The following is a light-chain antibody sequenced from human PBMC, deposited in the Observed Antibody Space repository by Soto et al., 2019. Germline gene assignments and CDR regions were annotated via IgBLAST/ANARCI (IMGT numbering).Light chain of an antibody. J-gene: IGKJ1*01. Sequence: EIVMTQSPSILSVSPGERATLSCRASQSVSSNLAWYQQKPGQAPRLLIYGASTRATGIPARFSGSGSGTEFTLTISSLQSEEFAVYYCQQYNNWPSGTFGQGTKVDIK. V-gene: IGKV3-15*01. CDR3: QQYNNWPSGT. CDR1: QSVSSN. CDR2: GAS.